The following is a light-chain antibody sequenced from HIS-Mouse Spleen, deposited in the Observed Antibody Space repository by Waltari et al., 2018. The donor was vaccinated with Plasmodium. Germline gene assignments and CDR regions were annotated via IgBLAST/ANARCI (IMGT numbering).Light chain of an antibody. CDR2: AAS. J-gene: IGKJ1*01. Sequence: DIQMTQSPSSLSASVGDRVTITCRASQSISSYLNWYQQKPGKAPKLLIYAASNLQSGVPSRFSGSGACTDFTLTISSLQPEDFATYYCHHNYPSCTFGQGTKVEIK. CDR1: QSISSY. V-gene: IGKV1-39*01. CDR3: HHNYPSCT.